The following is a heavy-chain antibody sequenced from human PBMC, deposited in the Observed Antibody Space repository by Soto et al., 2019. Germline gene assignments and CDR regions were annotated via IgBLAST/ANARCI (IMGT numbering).Heavy chain of an antibody. Sequence: QVQLQESGPGLVQPSQTLSLTCSVSGDPVSSGSYYWTWVRQHPVKGLEWIGYIYHTGSTYYNPSLQSLLIMSIDTSKNQFSLHLYSVTAADTAVYFCAAKLGTTHYFDFWGQGSLVAVSS. CDR1: GDPVSSGSYY. V-gene: IGHV4-31*01. D-gene: IGHD7-27*01. CDR3: AAKLGTTHYFDF. J-gene: IGHJ4*02. CDR2: IYHTGST.